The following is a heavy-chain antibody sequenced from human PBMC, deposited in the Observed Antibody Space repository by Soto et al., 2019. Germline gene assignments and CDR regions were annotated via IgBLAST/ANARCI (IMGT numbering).Heavy chain of an antibody. D-gene: IGHD3-22*01. CDR2: IKRKTDGGTT. J-gene: IGHJ5*02. Sequence: PGGSLRLSCAASGFTFSNAWMSWVRQAPGKGVEWVGRIKRKTDGGTTDYAAPVKGRFTISRDDSKNTLYLQMNSLKTEDTAVYYCTTDGTYYYDSSGYYPFVPWGQGTLVTVSS. CDR1: GFTFSNAW. V-gene: IGHV3-15*01. CDR3: TTDGTYYYDSSGYYPFVP.